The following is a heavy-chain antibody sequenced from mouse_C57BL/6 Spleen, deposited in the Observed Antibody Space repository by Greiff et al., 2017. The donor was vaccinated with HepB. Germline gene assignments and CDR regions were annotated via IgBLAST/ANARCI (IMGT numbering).Heavy chain of an antibody. Sequence: VQLQQPGAELVMPGASVKLSCKASGYTFTSYWMHWVKQRPGQGLEWIGEIDPSDSYTNYNQKFKGKSTLTVDKSSSTAYMQLSSLTSEDSAVYYCARGSNHLAWFAYWGQGTLVTVSA. V-gene: IGHV1-69*01. D-gene: IGHD2-5*01. CDR1: GYTFTSYW. CDR3: ARGSNHLAWFAY. J-gene: IGHJ3*01. CDR2: IDPSDSYT.